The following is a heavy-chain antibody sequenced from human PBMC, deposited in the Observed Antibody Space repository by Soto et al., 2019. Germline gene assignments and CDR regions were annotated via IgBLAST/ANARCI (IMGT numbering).Heavy chain of an antibody. D-gene: IGHD3-3*01. V-gene: IGHV4-34*01. J-gene: IGHJ4*02. CDR3: ARGARIYDFWSGYSD. Sequence: VQLQQWGAGLLRPSETLSLTCAVYGGSFSGYYWSWIRQPPGKGLEWIGEINHSGSTNYNPSLKSRVTISVDTSKNQFSLKLSSVTAADTAVYYCARGARIYDFWSGYSDWGQGTLVTVSS. CDR2: INHSGST. CDR1: GGSFSGYY.